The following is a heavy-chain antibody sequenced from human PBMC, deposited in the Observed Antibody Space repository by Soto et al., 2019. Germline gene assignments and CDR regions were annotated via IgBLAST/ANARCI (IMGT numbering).Heavy chain of an antibody. V-gene: IGHV4-31*03. CDR3: ARVRGVRTPPPAENWFDP. J-gene: IGHJ5*02. CDR2: IYYSGST. Sequence: QVQLQESGPGLVKPSQTLSLTCTVSGGSISSGGYYWSWIRQHPGKGLEWIGYIYYSGSTYYNPSLKSRVTIAADTSKNQFSRKRSAVTAADTAVYYCARVRGVRTPPPAENWFDPWGQGTLVTVSS. D-gene: IGHD2-2*01. CDR1: GGSISSGGYY.